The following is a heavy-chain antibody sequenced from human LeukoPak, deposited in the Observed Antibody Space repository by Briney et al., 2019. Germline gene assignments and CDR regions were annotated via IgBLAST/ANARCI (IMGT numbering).Heavy chain of an antibody. Sequence: GRSLRLSCAASGFTFSSYSMNWVRQAPGKGLEWVSSISSSSSYIYHADSVKGRFTISRDNAKNSLYLQMNSLRAEDTAVYYCARDSSPGIGDAFDIWGQGTMVTVSS. V-gene: IGHV3-21*01. D-gene: IGHD6-13*01. CDR2: ISSSSSYI. CDR1: GFTFSSYS. J-gene: IGHJ3*02. CDR3: ARDSSPGIGDAFDI.